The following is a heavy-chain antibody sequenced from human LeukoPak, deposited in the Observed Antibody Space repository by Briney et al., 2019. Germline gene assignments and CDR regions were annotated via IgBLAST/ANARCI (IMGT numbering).Heavy chain of an antibody. CDR1: GFSLSSYS. CDR2: ITISSNFI. D-gene: IGHD3-9*01. CDR3: ARDGHGDGFLAGYSYFGMDV. J-gene: IGHJ6*02. V-gene: IGHV3-21*01. Sequence: GGSLRLSCAASGFSLSSYSMNWLRQAPGKGLEWVSSITISSNFIYYADSVKGRFTISRDNAKSSLFLQMNSLRAEDTAVYFCARDGHGDGFLAGYSYFGMDVWGQGTTVTVSS.